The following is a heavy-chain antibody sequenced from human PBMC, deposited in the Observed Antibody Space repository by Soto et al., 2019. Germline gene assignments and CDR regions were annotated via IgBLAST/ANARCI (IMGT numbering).Heavy chain of an antibody. V-gene: IGHV1-69*06. CDR1: GGTFSSYA. CDR3: ARYPDIVVVPAAMAQGWFDP. Sequence: ASVKVSCKASGGTFSSYAISWVRQAPGQGLEWMGGIIPIFGTANYAQKFQGRVTITADKSTSTVYMELSSLRSEDTAVYYCARYPDIVVVPAAMAQGWFDPWGQGTLVTVYS. J-gene: IGHJ5*02. D-gene: IGHD2-2*01. CDR2: IIPIFGTA.